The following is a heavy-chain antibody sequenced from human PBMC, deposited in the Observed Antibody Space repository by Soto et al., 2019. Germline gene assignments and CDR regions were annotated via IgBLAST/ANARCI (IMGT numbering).Heavy chain of an antibody. CDR3: ARLDYYDSSGSFDY. Sequence: QLQLQESGSGLVKPSQTLSLTCAVSGGSISSGGYSWSWIRQPPGKGLEWIGYIYHSGGTYYNPSLKSRVTISVDRSKNQFSLKLSSVTAADTAVYYCARLDYYDSSGSFDYWGQGTLVTVSS. J-gene: IGHJ4*02. CDR1: GGSISSGGYS. CDR2: IYHSGGT. V-gene: IGHV4-30-2*01. D-gene: IGHD3-22*01.